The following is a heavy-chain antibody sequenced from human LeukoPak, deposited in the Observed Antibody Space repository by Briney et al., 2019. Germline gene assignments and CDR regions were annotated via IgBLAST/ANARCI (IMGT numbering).Heavy chain of an antibody. V-gene: IGHV4-39*01. J-gene: IGHJ4*02. CDR2: IYYSGST. Sequence: PSETLSLTCTVSGGSVSSSRYYWGWIRQPPGKGLEWIGSIYYSGSTYYNPSLKSRVTISVDTSKNQFSLKLSSVTAADTAVYYCASGIRNAGYDYGCCPFDYWGQGTLVTVSS. D-gene: IGHD5-12*01. CDR1: GGSVSSSRYY. CDR3: ASGIRNAGYDYGCCPFDY.